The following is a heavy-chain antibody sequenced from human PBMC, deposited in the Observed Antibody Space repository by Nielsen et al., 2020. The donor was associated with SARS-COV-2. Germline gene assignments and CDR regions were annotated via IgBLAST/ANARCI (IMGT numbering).Heavy chain of an antibody. CDR1: GFTFSSYA. V-gene: IGHV3-30*04. J-gene: IGHJ4*02. CDR3: AKDIGGSYLEDYFDY. Sequence: GESLKISCAASGFTFSSYAMHWVRQAPGKGLEWVAVISYDGSNKYYADSVKGRFTISRDNSKNSLYLQMNSLRAEDTALYYCAKDIGGSYLEDYFDYWGQGTLVTVSS. CDR2: ISYDGSNK. D-gene: IGHD1-26*01.